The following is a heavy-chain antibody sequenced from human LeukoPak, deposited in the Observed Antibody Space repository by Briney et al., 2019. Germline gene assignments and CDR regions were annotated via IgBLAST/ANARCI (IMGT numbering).Heavy chain of an antibody. CDR2: IRYDGSNK. Sequence: PGGSLRLSCAASGFTFSSYGMHWVRQAPGKGLEWVAFIRYDGSNKYYADSVKGRFTISRDNSKNTLYLQMNSLRAEDTAVYYCAKTDNVLLWFGESFDYWGQGTLVTVPS. J-gene: IGHJ4*02. V-gene: IGHV3-30*02. D-gene: IGHD3-10*01. CDR3: AKTDNVLLWFGESFDY. CDR1: GFTFSSYG.